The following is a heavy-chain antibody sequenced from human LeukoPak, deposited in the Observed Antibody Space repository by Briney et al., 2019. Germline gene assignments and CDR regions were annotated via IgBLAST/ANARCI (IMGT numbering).Heavy chain of an antibody. Sequence: GGSLRLSCAASGVTFSSHWMHWVRQAPGKGLSWVSRINRDGTSTRYADSVKGRFTISRDNSKNTLYLQMNSLRAEDTAVYYCAKGKETYGFPFDYWGQGTLVTVSS. J-gene: IGHJ4*02. CDR1: GVTFSSHW. CDR3: AKGKETYGFPFDY. CDR2: INRDGTST. V-gene: IGHV3-74*01. D-gene: IGHD3-10*01.